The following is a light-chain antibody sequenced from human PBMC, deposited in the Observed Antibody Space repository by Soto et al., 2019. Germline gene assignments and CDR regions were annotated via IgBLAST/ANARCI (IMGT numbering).Light chain of an antibody. CDR3: SSCTDSNHLV. CDR1: TSDVGGYNS. CDR2: EVS. J-gene: IGLJ3*02. V-gene: IGLV2-8*01. Sequence: QSVLTQPPSASGSPEQSVTISCTGTTSDVGGYNSVSWYQQHPGRAPKLLIYEVSKRPSGVPDRFSGSKSGNTASLTVSGLQTEDEADYYCSSCTDSNHLVFGAGTKLTVL.